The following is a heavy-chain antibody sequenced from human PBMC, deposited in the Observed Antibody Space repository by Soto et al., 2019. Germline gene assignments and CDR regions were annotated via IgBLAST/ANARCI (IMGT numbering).Heavy chain of an antibody. CDR2: INPDNGDT. D-gene: IGHD3-3*01. CDR3: ASIMFFFQAEDGIRDRSAVSAFLLKRSADL. V-gene: IGHV1-2*02. J-gene: IGHJ2*01. Sequence: QTHGQGLEWMGWINPDNGDTNYAQKSQGRVTMTRDKSISTAYLQWSSLKASDTAMYYCASIMFFFQAEDGIRDRSAVSAFLLKRSADL.